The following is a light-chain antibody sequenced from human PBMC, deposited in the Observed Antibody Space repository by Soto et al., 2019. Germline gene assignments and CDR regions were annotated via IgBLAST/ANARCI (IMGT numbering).Light chain of an antibody. J-gene: IGKJ1*01. CDR2: AAS. V-gene: IGKV1-27*01. CDR3: QKYNSAPRT. Sequence: DIQMTQSPSSLSASVGDRVTITCRASQGISNYLAWYQQKPGKVPKLLIYAASTLQSRVPSRFSGSGSGTDFTLNISSLQSEDVATYYCQKYNSAPRTFGQGTKVDIK. CDR1: QGISNY.